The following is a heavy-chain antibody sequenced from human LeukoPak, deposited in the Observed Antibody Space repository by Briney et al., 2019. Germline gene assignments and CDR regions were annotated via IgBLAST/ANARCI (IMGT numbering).Heavy chain of an antibody. Sequence: GGSLRLSCAATEFTFDNYAMSWVRQAPGKGLEWVSVISGSGYYSYYADSVKGRFTVSRDNSKTTLYLQMNSLRADDTAVYYCAKGGPTGSNYFDFWGQGTLVTVSS. D-gene: IGHD1-26*01. CDR1: EFTFDNYA. CDR2: ISGSGYYS. V-gene: IGHV3-23*01. CDR3: AKGGPTGSNYFDF. J-gene: IGHJ4*02.